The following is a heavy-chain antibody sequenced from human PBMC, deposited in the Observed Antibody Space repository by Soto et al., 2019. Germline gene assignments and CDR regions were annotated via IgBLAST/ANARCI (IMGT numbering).Heavy chain of an antibody. D-gene: IGHD3-10*01. CDR2: IYYIGST. CDR1: GGSISSGGYY. V-gene: IGHV4-31*03. J-gene: IGHJ3*02. Sequence: QVQLQESGPGLVKPSQTLSLTCTVSGGSISSGGYYWSWIRQHPGKGLEWIGYIYYIGSTYYNPYLKSRVTISVDTSKKQFSLKLSSVTAADTAVYYCARATAYYGSGMGPAHGKPAFDIWGQGTMVTVSS. CDR3: ARATAYYGSGMGPAHGKPAFDI.